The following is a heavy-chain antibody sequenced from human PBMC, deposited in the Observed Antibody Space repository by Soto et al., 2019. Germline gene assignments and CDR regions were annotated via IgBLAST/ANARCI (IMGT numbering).Heavy chain of an antibody. Sequence: GRSLRLSCAASGFTFSGFTFSGYAMTLVRQAPGKGLEWVSTISGAGVSTYYADSVKGRFTISRDNSKDTLYLRMSSLRAGDTAVYFCAKGGRPPREPFMDVWGQGTTVTVSS. J-gene: IGHJ6*02. D-gene: IGHD1-1*01. V-gene: IGHV3-23*01. CDR1: GFTFSGFTFSGYA. CDR2: ISGAGVST. CDR3: AKGGRPPREPFMDV.